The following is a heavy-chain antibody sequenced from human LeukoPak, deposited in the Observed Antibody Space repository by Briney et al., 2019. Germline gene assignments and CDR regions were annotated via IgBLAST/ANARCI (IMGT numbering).Heavy chain of an antibody. CDR1: GFSVSSFY. Sequence: GGSLRLSCAASGFSVSSFYMSWVRQAPGEGPEWVSVLYSGGSPYYAQSAKGRFTISRDSFKNTLDLQMNNLRVEDTAVYFCTKDTHKGIWGQGTLVTVSS. CDR3: TKDTHKGI. J-gene: IGHJ4*02. D-gene: IGHD3-3*02. CDR2: LYSGGSP. V-gene: IGHV3-66*01.